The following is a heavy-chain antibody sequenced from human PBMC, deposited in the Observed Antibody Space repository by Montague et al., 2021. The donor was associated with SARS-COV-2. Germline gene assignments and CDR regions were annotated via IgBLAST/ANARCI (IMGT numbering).Heavy chain of an antibody. CDR2: IDPSYSNT. CDR3: ATPDY. J-gene: IGHJ4*02. CDR1: GYSFTTYW. V-gene: IGHV5-10-1*01. Sequence: QSGAEVKKPGESLRISCKGSGYSFTTYWINWVRQMPGKGLEWMGKIDPSYSNTNYSPSFQGHVTISVDRSISTAYLQWRSLKASDTAMYYCATPDYWGQGTLVTVSS.